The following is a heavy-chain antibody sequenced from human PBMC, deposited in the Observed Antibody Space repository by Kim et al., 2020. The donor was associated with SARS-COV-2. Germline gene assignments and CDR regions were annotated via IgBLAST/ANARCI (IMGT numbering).Heavy chain of an antibody. CDR2: IYYSGST. CDR1: GGSISSSSYY. D-gene: IGHD2-2*01. J-gene: IGHJ6*02. CDR3: ARPSTSCYECYYGMDV. Sequence: SETLSLTCTVSGGSISSSSYYWGWIRQPPGKGLEWIGSIYYSGSTYYNPSLKSRVTISVDTSKNQFSLKLSSVTAADTAVYYCARPSTSCYECYYGMDVWGQGTTVTVSS. V-gene: IGHV4-39*07.